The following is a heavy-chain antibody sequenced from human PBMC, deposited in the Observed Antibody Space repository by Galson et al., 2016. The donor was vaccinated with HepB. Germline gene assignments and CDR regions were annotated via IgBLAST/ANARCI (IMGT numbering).Heavy chain of an antibody. CDR3: ARGLSYAFDI. Sequence: ETLSLTCSVSGGSISTYYWTWIRQPPGKGLEWIGYIYYGVSTSYNPSLKSRVTMSVDRSKNQFSLKLSSVTAADTAIYYCARGLSYAFDIWGQGILVTVSS. V-gene: IGHV4-59*01. CDR2: IYYGVST. D-gene: IGHD2-15*01. J-gene: IGHJ3*02. CDR1: GGSISTYY.